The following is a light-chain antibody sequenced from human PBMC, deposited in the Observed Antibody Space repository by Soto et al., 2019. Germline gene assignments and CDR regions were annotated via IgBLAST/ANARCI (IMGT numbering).Light chain of an antibody. J-gene: IGLJ1*01. Sequence: QSALTQPASVSGSPGQSITISCTGASSDIGGYKYVSWYQQYPGEAPKLILYDVNSRPSGVSNRFSGSKSGNTASLTISGLQAVDEADYYCSSYTSTWVFGTGPSSPS. CDR1: SSDIGGYKY. V-gene: IGLV2-14*01. CDR3: SSYTSTWV. CDR2: DVN.